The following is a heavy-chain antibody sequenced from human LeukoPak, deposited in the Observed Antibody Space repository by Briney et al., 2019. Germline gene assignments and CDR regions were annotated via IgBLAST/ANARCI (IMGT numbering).Heavy chain of an antibody. V-gene: IGHV1-2*02. CDR3: ARDPREGIAVVPGPE. J-gene: IGHJ4*02. Sequence: ASVKVSCKASGYTFTGYYIHWVRQAPGQGLEWMGWINPNSGGTDYAQQFQGRVTMTRDTSISTAYMELSRLRSDDTAVYYCARDPREGIAVVPGPEWGQGTLVTVSS. D-gene: IGHD2-2*01. CDR1: GYTFTGYY. CDR2: INPNSGGT.